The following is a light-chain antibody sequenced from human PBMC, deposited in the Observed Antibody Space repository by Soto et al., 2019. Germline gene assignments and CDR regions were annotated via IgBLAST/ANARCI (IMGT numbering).Light chain of an antibody. CDR1: QSISSW. Sequence: DIQMTQSPSTLSASVGDRVTLTCRASQSISSWLAWFQQKPGKAPKLLIYKASNLQSGVPSRFSGSGSGTEFPLTISSLQPDDFATYYCQQYNRGYTFGQGTKLEIK. CDR3: QQYNRGYT. V-gene: IGKV1-5*03. J-gene: IGKJ2*01. CDR2: KAS.